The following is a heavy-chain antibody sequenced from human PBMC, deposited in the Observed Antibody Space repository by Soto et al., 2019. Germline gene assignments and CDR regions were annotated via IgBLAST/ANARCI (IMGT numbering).Heavy chain of an antibody. CDR1: GYTFTAQY. V-gene: IGHV1-2*02. Sequence: QAQLVQSGAEVKKPGASVKVSCQASGYTFTAQYLHWVRKAPGEGLEWMGWINPTTGATRYAQKLKGSPTRTRDTSMSPAYGEVRSLRPDDAPVYYCTKGDSSWVSGSAPWGQGPLVTVSS. CDR3: TKGDSSWVSGSAP. J-gene: IGHJ5*02. CDR2: INPTTGAT. D-gene: IGHD6-19*01.